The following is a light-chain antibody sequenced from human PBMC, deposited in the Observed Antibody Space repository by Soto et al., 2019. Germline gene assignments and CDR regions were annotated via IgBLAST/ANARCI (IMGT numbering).Light chain of an antibody. V-gene: IGKV1-9*01. J-gene: IGKJ5*01. Sequence: DIQLTQSPSFLSASVGDRVTVTCRASQDIFSYLAWYQQKPGKAPKLLIHTASTLQSGVPSRFSGSGSGTEFTLTISSLQPEDFATYYCQHRHSYPITFGQGTRLEIK. CDR3: QHRHSYPIT. CDR1: QDIFSY. CDR2: TAS.